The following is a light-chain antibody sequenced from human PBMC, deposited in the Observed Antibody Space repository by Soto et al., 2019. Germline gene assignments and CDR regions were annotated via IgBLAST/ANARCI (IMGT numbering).Light chain of an antibody. Sequence: EIVMTQSPATLSVSPGERATLSCRASQSVSSNLAWYQQKPGQAPRLLIYGASSRATGIPVRFSGSGSGTEFTLTISRLEPEDFAVYFCQHYNNSLPITFGQGTRLEIK. CDR1: QSVSSN. CDR3: QHYNNSLPIT. J-gene: IGKJ5*01. V-gene: IGKV3-15*01. CDR2: GAS.